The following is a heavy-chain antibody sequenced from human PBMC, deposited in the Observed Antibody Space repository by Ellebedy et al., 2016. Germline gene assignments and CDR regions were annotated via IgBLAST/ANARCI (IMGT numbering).Heavy chain of an antibody. D-gene: IGHD1-14*01. Sequence: GGSLRLSCVISGFSVSSNYLSWVRQAPGKGLEWVSVIYAGGTIYYADSVKGRFTISRDSSKNTLYLQMNRLRAEDTAVYYCARGNTIPGPEPLDYWGQGTLITVSS. CDR3: ARGNTIPGPEPLDY. V-gene: IGHV3-66*01. CDR1: GFSVSSNY. CDR2: IYAGGTI. J-gene: IGHJ4*02.